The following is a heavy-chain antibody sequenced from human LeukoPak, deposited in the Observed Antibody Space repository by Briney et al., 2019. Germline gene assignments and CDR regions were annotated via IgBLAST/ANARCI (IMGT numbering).Heavy chain of an antibody. CDR3: ARVVVVAATMDYYFDY. J-gene: IGHJ4*02. Sequence: ASVKVSFTASGYTFTIYGISWVRQAPGQGLEWMGWISAYNGNTNYAQKLQGRVTMTTDTSTSTAYMELRSLRSDDTAVYYCARVVVVAATMDYYFDYWGQGTLVTVSS. CDR2: ISAYNGNT. D-gene: IGHD2-15*01. V-gene: IGHV1-18*01. CDR1: GYTFTIYG.